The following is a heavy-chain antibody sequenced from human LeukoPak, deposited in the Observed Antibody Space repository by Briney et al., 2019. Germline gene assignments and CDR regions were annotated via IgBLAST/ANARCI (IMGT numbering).Heavy chain of an antibody. D-gene: IGHD2-15*01. CDR2: ISAYNGNT. CDR3: ARDFAGWYYYYYYYMDV. V-gene: IGHV1-18*01. J-gene: IGHJ6*03. CDR1: DYTFTSYG. Sequence: ASVKVSCKASDYTFTSYGISWVRQAPGQGLEWMGWISAYNGNTNYAQKLQGRVTMTTDTSTSTAYMELRSLRSDDTAVYYCARDFAGWYYYYYYYMDVWGKGTTVTISS.